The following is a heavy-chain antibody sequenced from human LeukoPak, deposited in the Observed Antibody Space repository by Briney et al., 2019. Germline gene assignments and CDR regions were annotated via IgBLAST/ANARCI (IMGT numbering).Heavy chain of an antibody. Sequence: PSETLSLTCTVSGDSVNSGTYYWSWIRQPPGKGLEWIGYIYYSGSTDYNPSLKSRATISLDASKNQFSLKLTSVTAADPAVYSCARDTRGFCGGRRCSLGGGGINWFDAWGRGTLVIVSS. CDR3: ARDTRGFCGGRRCSLGGGGINWFDA. V-gene: IGHV4-61*01. CDR1: GDSVNSGTYY. D-gene: IGHD2-15*01. CDR2: IYYSGST. J-gene: IGHJ5*02.